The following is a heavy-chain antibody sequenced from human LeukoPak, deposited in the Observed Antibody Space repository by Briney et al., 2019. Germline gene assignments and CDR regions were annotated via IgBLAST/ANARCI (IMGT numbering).Heavy chain of an antibody. Sequence: AGGSLRLSCTASGFTFGDYAMSWVRQAPGKGLEWVGFIRSKAYGGTTEYAASVKGRFTISRDDSKSIAYLQMNSLKTEDTAVYYRTRAFGEYDLDHFDYWGQGTLVTVSS. CDR1: GFTFGDYA. D-gene: IGHD3-10*01. CDR2: IRSKAYGGTT. V-gene: IGHV3-49*04. J-gene: IGHJ4*02. CDR3: TRAFGEYDLDHFDY.